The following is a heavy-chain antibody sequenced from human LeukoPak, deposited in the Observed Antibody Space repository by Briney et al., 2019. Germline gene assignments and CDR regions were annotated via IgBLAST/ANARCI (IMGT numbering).Heavy chain of an antibody. CDR3: ARDSPPGYSSSWYYFDY. CDR1: GFTFSSYA. J-gene: IGHJ4*02. D-gene: IGHD6-13*01. V-gene: IGHV3-30*04. CDR2: ISYDGSNK. Sequence: PGRSLRLSCAASGFTFSSYAMHWVRQAPGKGPEWVAVISYDGSNKYYADSVKGRFTISRDNSKNTLYLQMNSLRAEDTAVYYCARDSPPGYSSSWYYFDYWGQGTLVTVSS.